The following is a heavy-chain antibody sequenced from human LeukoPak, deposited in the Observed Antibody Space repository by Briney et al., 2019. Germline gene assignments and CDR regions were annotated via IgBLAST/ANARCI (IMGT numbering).Heavy chain of an antibody. CDR2: INHSGST. J-gene: IGHJ4*02. D-gene: IGHD1-1*01. V-gene: IGHV4-34*01. Sequence: SETLSLTCAVYGGSFSGYYWSWIRQPPGKGLEWIGEINHSGSTNYNPSLKSRVTISVDTSKNQFSPKLSSVTAADTAVYYCARELERRRYFDYWGQGTLVTVSS. CDR1: GGSFSGYY. CDR3: ARELERRRYFDY.